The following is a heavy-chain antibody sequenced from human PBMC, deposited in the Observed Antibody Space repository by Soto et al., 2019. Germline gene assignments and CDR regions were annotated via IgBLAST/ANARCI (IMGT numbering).Heavy chain of an antibody. CDR3: AKSHYDSSGYYIIDH. CDR1: DGSISGRC. D-gene: IGHD3-22*01. J-gene: IGHJ5*02. V-gene: IGHV4-59*01. Sequence: SETLSLTCTVSDGSISGRCWSWVRQSPGKGLEWIGYFCYTGSTNYNPSLKTRVTISVDRSKTQCSLKLTSVTAADTAVYYCAKSHYDSSGYYIIDHWGQGTLATVSS. CDR2: FCYTGST.